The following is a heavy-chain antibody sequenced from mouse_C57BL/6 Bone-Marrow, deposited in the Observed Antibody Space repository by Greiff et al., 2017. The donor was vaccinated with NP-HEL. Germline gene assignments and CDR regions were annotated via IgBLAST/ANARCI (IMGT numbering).Heavy chain of an antibody. CDR3: ARGEGSKRGVYYAMDY. Sequence: QVQLQQPGAELVKPGASVKLSCKASGYTFTSYWMHWVKQRPGRGLEWIGRIDPNSGGTKYNEKFKSKATLTVEKQSSTAYMQLSSLTSEDSAVYYCARGEGSKRGVYYAMDYWGQGTSVTVSS. V-gene: IGHV1-72*01. CDR1: GYTFTSYW. CDR2: IDPNSGGT. J-gene: IGHJ4*01. D-gene: IGHD1-1*02.